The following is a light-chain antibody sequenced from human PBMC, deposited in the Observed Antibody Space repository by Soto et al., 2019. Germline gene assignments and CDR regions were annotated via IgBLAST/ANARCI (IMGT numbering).Light chain of an antibody. Sequence: EIVLTESPATLSLSPGERATLSCRASLGVSSYLAWYQQKPGQAPRLLIYDASNRATGIPARFSGSGPGTDFTLSIGSLEPEGFAVYYCQRRSNWQLTVRGGTMVAIK. CDR1: LGVSSY. CDR3: QRRSNWQLT. V-gene: IGKV3D-11*01. CDR2: DAS. J-gene: IGKJ4*01.